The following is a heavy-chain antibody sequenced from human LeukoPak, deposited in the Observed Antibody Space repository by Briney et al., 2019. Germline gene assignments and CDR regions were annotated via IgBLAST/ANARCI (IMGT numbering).Heavy chain of an antibody. CDR1: GGSISSSTYY. CDR3: ARVGTTVTIRETPAYNNWFDP. J-gene: IGHJ5*02. V-gene: IGHV4-61*05. CDR2: IYYSGST. D-gene: IGHD4-17*01. Sequence: KPSETLSLTCTVSGGSISSSTYYWGWIRQPPGKGLEWIGYIYYSGSTNYNPSLKSRVTISVDTSKNQFSLKLSSVTAADTAVYYCARVGTTVTIRETPAYNNWFDPWGQGTLVTVSS.